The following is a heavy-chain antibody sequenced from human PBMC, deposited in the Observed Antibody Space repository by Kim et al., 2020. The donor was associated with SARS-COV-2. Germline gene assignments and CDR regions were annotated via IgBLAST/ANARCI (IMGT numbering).Heavy chain of an antibody. V-gene: IGHV4-59*01. CDR3: ARNVLRYFDWDAFDI. J-gene: IGHJ3*02. D-gene: IGHD3-9*01. Sequence: PSTKERVTISGETSTNQFSLKLSSVTAADTAVYYCARNVLRYFDWDAFDIWGQGTMVTVSS.